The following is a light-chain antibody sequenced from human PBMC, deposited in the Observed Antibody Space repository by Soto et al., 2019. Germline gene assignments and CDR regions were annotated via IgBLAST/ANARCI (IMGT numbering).Light chain of an antibody. CDR1: SGSVSTGYF. J-gene: IGLJ2*01. V-gene: IGLV8-61*01. CDR3: VLYMGSGIAV. CDR2: STN. Sequence: QTVVTQEPSFSVSPGGTVTLTCGLNSGSVSTGYFPSWYQQTPGQAPRTLIYSTNARSSGVPDRFSGSILGNKAALTITGAQAYDESDYYCVLYMGSGIAVFGGGTKLTVL.